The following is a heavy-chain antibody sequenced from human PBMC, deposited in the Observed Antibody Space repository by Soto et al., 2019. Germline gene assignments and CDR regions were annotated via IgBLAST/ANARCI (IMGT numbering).Heavy chain of an antibody. CDR1: GYTFTSYA. J-gene: IGHJ5*02. Sequence: ASVKVSCKASGYTFTSYAMHWVRQAPGQRLEWMGWINSGNGNTKYSQKFQGRVTITRDTSASTAYMELSSLRSEDTAVYYCASMGSSWYHWFDPWGQGTLVTVS. D-gene: IGHD6-13*01. V-gene: IGHV1-3*01. CDR3: ASMGSSWYHWFDP. CDR2: INSGNGNT.